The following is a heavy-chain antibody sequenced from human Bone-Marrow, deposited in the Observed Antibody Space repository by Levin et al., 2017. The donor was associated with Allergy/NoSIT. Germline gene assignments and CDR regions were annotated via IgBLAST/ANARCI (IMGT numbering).Heavy chain of an antibody. CDR3: ARLRPDDYDYWSGYYGTSLFDY. J-gene: IGHJ4*02. V-gene: IGHV5-51*01. CDR1: GYNFYTFW. Sequence: ESLKISCKVSGYNFYTFWIGWVRQKPGKGLEWMGIIYPSDSDSRYNPSFQGHVTFSVDKATSTAYLRWNSLTTSDSAMYFCARLRPDDYDYWSGYYGTSLFDYWGQGTQVTVSS. D-gene: IGHD3-3*01. CDR2: IYPSDSDS.